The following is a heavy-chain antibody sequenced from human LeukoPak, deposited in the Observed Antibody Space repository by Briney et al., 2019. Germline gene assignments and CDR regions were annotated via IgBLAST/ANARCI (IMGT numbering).Heavy chain of an antibody. V-gene: IGHV1-8*01. J-gene: IGHJ6*02. Sequence: GASVKVSCKASGYTFSSYDINWVRQATGQGLEWMGWTNPNSGDTGYAQKFQGRVTMTRNTSISTAYMELSSLRSEDTAVYYCARGGDTVLLWSKYYYGMDVWGQGTTVTVSS. CDR1: GYTFSSYD. CDR2: TNPNSGDT. D-gene: IGHD3-10*01. CDR3: ARGGDTVLLWSKYYYGMDV.